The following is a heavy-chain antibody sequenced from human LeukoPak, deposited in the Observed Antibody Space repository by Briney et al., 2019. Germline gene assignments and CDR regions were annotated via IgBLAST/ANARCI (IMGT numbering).Heavy chain of an antibody. CDR1: GGSFSGYY. V-gene: IGHV4-34*01. CDR2: INHSGST. D-gene: IGHD3-10*01. Sequence: SETLSLTCAVYGGSFSGYYWSWIRQPPGKGLEWIGEINHSGSTNYNPSLKSRVTISVDTSKNQFSLKLSSVTAADTAVYYCARGRVQGRITMVRGVIIGFDYWGQGTLVTVSS. J-gene: IGHJ4*02. CDR3: ARGRVQGRITMVRGVIIGFDY.